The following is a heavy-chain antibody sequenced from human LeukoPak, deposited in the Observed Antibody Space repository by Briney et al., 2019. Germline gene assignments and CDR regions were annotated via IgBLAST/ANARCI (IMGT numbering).Heavy chain of an antibody. Sequence: GGSLRLSCAASGFTFSSYEMNWVRQAPGKGLEWASYISSSGSTIYYADSVKGRFTISRDNAKNSLYLQMNSLRAEDTAVYYCARDFYGGYALDWGQGTLVTVSS. CDR1: GFTFSSYE. CDR3: ARDFYGGYALD. V-gene: IGHV3-48*03. CDR2: ISSSGSTI. J-gene: IGHJ4*02. D-gene: IGHD4-17*01.